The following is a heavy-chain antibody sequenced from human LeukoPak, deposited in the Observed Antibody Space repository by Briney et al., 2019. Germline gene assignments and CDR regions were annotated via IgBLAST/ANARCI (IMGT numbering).Heavy chain of an antibody. D-gene: IGHD6-6*01. J-gene: IGHJ4*02. V-gene: IGHV4-4*02. CDR1: GGSINSRNW. Sequence: SGTLSLTCAVSGGSINSRNWWSWVRQPPGKGLEWIGEIHHSGSTNYNPSLKSRVTISVDTPKNQFSLKLSSVTAADTAVYHCVRSSQQPRSLGYFDYWGQGTLVTVSS. CDR3: VRSSQQPRSLGYFDY. CDR2: IHHSGST.